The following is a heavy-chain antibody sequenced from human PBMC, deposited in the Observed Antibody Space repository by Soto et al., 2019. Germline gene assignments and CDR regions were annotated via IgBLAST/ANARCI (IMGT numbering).Heavy chain of an antibody. CDR2: IDSAGDA. Sequence: EVQLVESGGGLVQPGGSLRLSCAASGFTFSRHDMHWVRQVTGKGLEWVSGIDSAGDAKYPASVKGRFTISRENAKNSLQLQMNSLSAGDTAVYYCAIGGIRGVRWNWFETWGQGTLVTVSS. CDR3: AIGGIRGVRWNWFET. J-gene: IGHJ5*02. CDR1: GFTFSRHD. V-gene: IGHV3-13*01. D-gene: IGHD3-10*01.